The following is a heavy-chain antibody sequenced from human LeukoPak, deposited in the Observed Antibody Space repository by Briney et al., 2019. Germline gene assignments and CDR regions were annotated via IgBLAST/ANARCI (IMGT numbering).Heavy chain of an antibody. CDR2: IYYSGST. CDR1: GGSTSSSSYY. D-gene: IGHD6-19*01. V-gene: IGHV4-39*01. Sequence: SETLSLTCTVSGGSTSSSSYYWGWIRQPPGKGLEWIGSIYYSGSTYYNPSLKSRVTISVDTSKNQFSLKLSSVTAADTAVYYCARRVAVAGTWNAFDIWGQGTMVTVSS. CDR3: ARRVAVAGTWNAFDI. J-gene: IGHJ3*02.